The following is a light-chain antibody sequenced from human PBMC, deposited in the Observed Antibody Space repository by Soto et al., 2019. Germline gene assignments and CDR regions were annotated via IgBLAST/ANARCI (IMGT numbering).Light chain of an antibody. CDR2: SAS. Sequence: EVVLTQSPATLSLSPGERASLSCRASQSVGNDLVWYHQKRGQAPRVVIYSASNRATGIPARFSGSGSGTAFTLTISSLEPEDFAVYYCLQRSDWPPTFGGGTRVEFK. V-gene: IGKV3-11*01. CDR3: LQRSDWPPT. CDR1: QSVGND. J-gene: IGKJ4*01.